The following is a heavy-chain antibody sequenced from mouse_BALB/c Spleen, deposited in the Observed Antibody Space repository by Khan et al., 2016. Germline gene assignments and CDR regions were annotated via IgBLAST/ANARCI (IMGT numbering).Heavy chain of an antibody. CDR2: INTNTGEP. V-gene: IGHV9-3*02. D-gene: IGHD1-1*01. Sequence: QIQLVQSGPELKKPGETVKISCKASGYTFTNYGMNWVKQAPGKGLKWMGWINTNTGEPTYAEEFKGRFAFSLATSASTAYLQLNNLKNDDTSTYFCARYYGSSYYAMDYWGQGTSVTVSS. J-gene: IGHJ4*01. CDR3: ARYYGSSYYAMDY. CDR1: GYTFTNYG.